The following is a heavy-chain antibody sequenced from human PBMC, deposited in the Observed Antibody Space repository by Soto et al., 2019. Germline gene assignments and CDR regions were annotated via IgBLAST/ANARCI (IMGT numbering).Heavy chain of an antibody. CDR2: INHSGST. D-gene: IGHD3-22*01. J-gene: IGHJ4*02. V-gene: IGHV4-34*01. CDR3: ARAYYYDSSGSPPFDY. Sequence: PSETRSLTWAVYGGSFSCYYWSWIRQPPGKGLEWIGEINHSGSTNYNPSLKSRVTISVDTSKNQFSLKLSSVTAADTAVYYCARAYYYDSSGSPPFDYWGQGTLVPVSS. CDR1: GGSFSCYY.